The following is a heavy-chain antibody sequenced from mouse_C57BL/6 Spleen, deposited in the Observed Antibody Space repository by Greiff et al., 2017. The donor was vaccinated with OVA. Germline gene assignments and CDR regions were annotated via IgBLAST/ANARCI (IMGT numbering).Heavy chain of an antibody. CDR2: IYPGGGYT. CDR1: GYTFTNYW. V-gene: IGHV1-63*01. Sequence: QVQLQQSGAELVRPGTSVKMSCKASGYTFTNYWIGWAKQRPGHGLEWIGDIYPGGGYTNYNEKFKGKATLTADKSSSTAYMQFSSLTSDDSAIYYCARCHGSRSFYAMDYWGQGTSVTVSS. J-gene: IGHJ4*01. CDR3: ARCHGSRSFYAMDY. D-gene: IGHD1-1*01.